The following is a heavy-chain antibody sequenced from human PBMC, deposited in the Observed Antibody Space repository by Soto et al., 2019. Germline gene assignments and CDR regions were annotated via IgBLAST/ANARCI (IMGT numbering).Heavy chain of an antibody. Sequence: VASVKVSCKASGGTFSSYAISWVRQAPGQGLEWMGGIIPIFGTANYAQKFQGRVTITADESTSTAYMELSSLRSEDTAVYYCARDPYSGYDWYYWGQGTLVTVSS. CDR1: GGTFSSYA. V-gene: IGHV1-69*13. J-gene: IGHJ4*02. CDR2: IIPIFGTA. CDR3: ARDPYSGYDWYY. D-gene: IGHD5-12*01.